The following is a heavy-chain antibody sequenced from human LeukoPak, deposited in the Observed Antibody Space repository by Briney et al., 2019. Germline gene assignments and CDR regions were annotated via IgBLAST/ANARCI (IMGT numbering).Heavy chain of an antibody. Sequence: GESLKISCKGSGYSFTSYWIGWVRHMPGKGLEWMGIIYPDDSDTRCSPSFQGQVTISADKSISTAYLQWSSLKASGTAMYYCARPIGSGSRETKDYWGQGTLVTVSS. D-gene: IGHD3-22*01. CDR1: GYSFTSYW. CDR2: IYPDDSDT. V-gene: IGHV5-51*01. CDR3: ARPIGSGSRETKDY. J-gene: IGHJ4*02.